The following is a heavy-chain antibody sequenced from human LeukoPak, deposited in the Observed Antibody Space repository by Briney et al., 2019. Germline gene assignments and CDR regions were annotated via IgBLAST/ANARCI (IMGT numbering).Heavy chain of an antibody. D-gene: IGHD4-11*01. CDR1: GFTFSSYS. CDR3: AREDEFDYSNYMDV. J-gene: IGHJ6*03. Sequence: GGSLRLSCAASGFTFSSYSMNWVRQAPGKGLEWVSSISSSSSYIYYADSVKGRFTISRDNAKNSLYLQMNSLRAEDTAVYYCAREDEFDYSNYMDVWGKGTTVTVSS. CDR2: ISSSSSYI. V-gene: IGHV3-21*01.